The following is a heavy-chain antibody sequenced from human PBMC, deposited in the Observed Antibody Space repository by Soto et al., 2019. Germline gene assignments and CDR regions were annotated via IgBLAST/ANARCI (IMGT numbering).Heavy chain of an antibody. D-gene: IGHD3-10*01. CDR1: GGSISSFY. V-gene: IGHV4-59*01. CDR2: IYYSGNT. Sequence: PSETLSLTCTVSGGSISSFYWSWIRQPPGKGLEWIGYIYYSGNTNYNPSLKSRVTISVDTSKNQFSLKLTSVTAADTAVYYCARDLWFGEFQFDYWGQGTLVTVSS. CDR3: ARDLWFGEFQFDY. J-gene: IGHJ4*02.